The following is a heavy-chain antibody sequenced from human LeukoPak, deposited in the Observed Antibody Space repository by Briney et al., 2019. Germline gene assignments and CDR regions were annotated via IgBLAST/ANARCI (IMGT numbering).Heavy chain of an antibody. V-gene: IGHV3-23*01. J-gene: IGHJ4*02. CDR1: GFTSSSYW. CDR2: ISGSGYDT. CDR3: AKRIGWYGTVDF. D-gene: IGHD6-19*01. Sequence: GGSLRLSCAASGFTSSSYWMHWVRQAPGKGLEWVSAISGSGYDTYCADSVKGRFTISRDNSKNTLYLQMSSLRAEDTAVYYCAKRIGWYGTVDFWGQGTLVTVSS.